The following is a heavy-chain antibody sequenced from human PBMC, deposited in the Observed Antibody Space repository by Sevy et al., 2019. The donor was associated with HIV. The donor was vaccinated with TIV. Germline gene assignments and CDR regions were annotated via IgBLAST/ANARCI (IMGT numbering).Heavy chain of an antibody. V-gene: IGHV4-39*01. J-gene: IGHJ4*02. CDR3: AREEGIFWSGYYHFDY. CDR1: GGSISSSSYY. D-gene: IGHD3-3*01. CDR2: IYYSGST. Sequence: SETLSLTCTVSGGSISSSSYYWGWIRQPPGKGLEWIGSIYYSGSTYYHPSLKSRVTISVDTSKNQFSLKLSSVTAADTAVYYCAREEGIFWSGYYHFDYWGQGTLVTVSS.